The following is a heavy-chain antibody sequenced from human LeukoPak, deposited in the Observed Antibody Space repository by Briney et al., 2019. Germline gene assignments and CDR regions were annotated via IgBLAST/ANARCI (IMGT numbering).Heavy chain of an antibody. CDR3: ASLLWGYLQH. V-gene: IGHV3-72*01. CDR1: GFTFSDHY. Sequence: GGSLRLSCAASGFTFSDHYMDWVRQAPGKGLEWVDRTRNKANGYTTQYAASVKGRFTISRDDSKNSLYLQMNSLKTEDTAVYYCASLLWGYLQHWGQGTLVTVSS. J-gene: IGHJ1*01. D-gene: IGHD3-16*01. CDR2: TRNKANGYTT.